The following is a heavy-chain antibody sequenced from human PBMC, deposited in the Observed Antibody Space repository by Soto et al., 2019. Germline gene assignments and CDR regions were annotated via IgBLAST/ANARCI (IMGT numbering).Heavy chain of an antibody. V-gene: IGHV4-30-4*01. J-gene: IGHJ5*02. CDR2: ILYGGST. CDR3: ARGWDTRITGTTTWFDP. CDR1: GDSLRSGEYY. D-gene: IGHD1-20*01. Sequence: QVQLQESGPGLMKPSQTLSLTCSVSGDSLRSGEYYWTWIRQSPGKGLEWIGFILYGGSTKYNPSLESRLTMSVNRSKNQFSRRLSSVTAADTAVYFCARGWDTRITGTTTWFDPWGPGTLVTVS.